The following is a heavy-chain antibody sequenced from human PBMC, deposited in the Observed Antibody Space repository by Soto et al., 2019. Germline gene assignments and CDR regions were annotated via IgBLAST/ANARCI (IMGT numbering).Heavy chain of an antibody. CDR2: IYYSGST. D-gene: IGHD3-22*01. CDR3: ARLTYYYDSSSYYYFDY. CDR1: GGSISSSSYY. J-gene: IGHJ4*02. V-gene: IGHV4-39*01. Sequence: SETLSLTCTVSGGSISSSSYYWGWIRQPPGKGLEWIGSIYYSGSTYYNPSLKSRVTISVDTSKNQFSLKLSSVTAADTAVYYCARLTYYYDSSSYYYFDYWGQGPLVTVSS.